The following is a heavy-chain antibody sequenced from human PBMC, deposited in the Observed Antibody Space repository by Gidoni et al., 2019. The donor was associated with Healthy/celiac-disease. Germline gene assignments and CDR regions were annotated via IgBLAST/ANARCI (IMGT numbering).Heavy chain of an antibody. J-gene: IGHJ2*01. CDR1: GFPVSSHY. CDR3: ARDFQPLSSSEPYWYFDL. V-gene: IGHV3-66*01. D-gene: IGHD6-6*01. CDR2: IYSGGST. Sequence: EVQLVESGGGLVQPGGSPRLSCAASGFPVSSHYMSWVRQAPGKGLEWVSVIYSGGSTYYADSVKGRFTISRDNSKNTLYLQMNSLRAEDTAVYYCARDFQPLSSSEPYWYFDLWGRGTLVTVSS.